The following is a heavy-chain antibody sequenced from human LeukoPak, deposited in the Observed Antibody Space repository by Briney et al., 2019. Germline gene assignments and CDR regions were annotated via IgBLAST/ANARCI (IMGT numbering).Heavy chain of an antibody. J-gene: IGHJ6*03. CDR2: IIPIFGTA. D-gene: IGHD6-13*01. V-gene: IGHV1-69*05. CDR3: ARDVAAAGKVKYYYYYMDV. Sequence: SVKVSCKASGGTFSSYAISWVRQAPGQGLEWMGGIIPIFGTANYAQKFRGRVTITTDESTSTAYMELSSLRSEDTAVYYCARDVAAAGKVKYYYYYMDVWGKGTTVTVSS. CDR1: GGTFSSYA.